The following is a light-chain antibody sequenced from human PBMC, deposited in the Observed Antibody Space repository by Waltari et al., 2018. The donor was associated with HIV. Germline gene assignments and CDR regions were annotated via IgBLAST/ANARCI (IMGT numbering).Light chain of an antibody. Sequence: EIVLTQSAGTLSLSPGERATLSCRASQSVSSSYLAWYQQRPGQAPRLLIYGASSRATGIPDRFSGSGSGTDFTLTISRLEPEDFALYYCQQYGSSPYTFGQGTKLDIK. CDR1: QSVSSSY. CDR2: GAS. J-gene: IGKJ2*01. V-gene: IGKV3-20*01. CDR3: QQYGSSPYT.